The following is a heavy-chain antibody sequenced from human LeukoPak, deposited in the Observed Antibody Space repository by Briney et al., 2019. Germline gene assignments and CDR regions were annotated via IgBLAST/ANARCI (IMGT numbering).Heavy chain of an antibody. CDR2: ISGSGGST. CDR3: AKAVFRGAMVED. V-gene: IGHV3-23*01. CDR1: GGTFSSYA. Sequence: ASVKVSCKASGGTFSSYAMSWVRQAPGKGLEWVSAISGSGGSTYYADSVKGRFTISRDNSKNTLYLQMNSLRAEDTAVYYCAKAVFRGAMVEDWGQGTLVTVSS. D-gene: IGHD5-18*01. J-gene: IGHJ4*02.